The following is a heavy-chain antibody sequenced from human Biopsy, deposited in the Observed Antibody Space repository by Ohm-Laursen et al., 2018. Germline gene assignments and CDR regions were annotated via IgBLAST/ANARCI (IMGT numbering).Heavy chain of an antibody. Sequence: SLRLSCSASGFTFGNYAMSWVRQTPGKELEWVSLISNRSGTKSYTDSVKGRFSISRDNSKNTLYLQMNSLRADDTAVYYCALAAAQTVTHFDYWGQGTLVTVSS. CDR2: ISNRSGTK. CDR1: GFTFGNYA. J-gene: IGHJ4*02. CDR3: ALAAAQTVTHFDY. V-gene: IGHV3-23*01. D-gene: IGHD4-17*01.